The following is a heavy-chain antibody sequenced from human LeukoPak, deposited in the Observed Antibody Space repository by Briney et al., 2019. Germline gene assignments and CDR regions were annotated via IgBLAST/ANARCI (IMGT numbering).Heavy chain of an antibody. CDR3: ARAAEHVLLWFGELIDY. V-gene: IGHV3-48*01. CDR2: ISSSSSTI. D-gene: IGHD3-10*01. CDR1: GFTFSSYS. J-gene: IGHJ4*02. Sequence: GGSLRLSCAASGFTFSSYSMNWVRQAPGKGLEWVSYISSSSSTIYYADSVKGRFTISRDNAKNSLYLQMNSLRAEDTAVYYCARAAEHVLLWFGELIDYWGQGTLVTVSS.